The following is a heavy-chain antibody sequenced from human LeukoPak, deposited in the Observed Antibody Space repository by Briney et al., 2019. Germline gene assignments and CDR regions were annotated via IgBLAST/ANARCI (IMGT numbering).Heavy chain of an antibody. CDR1: GFTFSSYA. D-gene: IGHD2-2*01. Sequence: GGSLRLSCAASGFTFSSYAMHWVRQAPGKGLEYVSAISSNGGSTYYANSVKGRFTISRDNSKNTLYLQMGSLRAEDMAVYYCARVERHCSSISCYLFDYWGQGTLVTVSS. V-gene: IGHV3-64*01. J-gene: IGHJ4*02. CDR2: ISSNGGST. CDR3: ARVERHCSSISCYLFDY.